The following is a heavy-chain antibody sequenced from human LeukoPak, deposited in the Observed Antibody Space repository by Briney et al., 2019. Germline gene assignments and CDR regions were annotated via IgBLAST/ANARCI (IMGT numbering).Heavy chain of an antibody. V-gene: IGHV1-46*01. J-gene: IGHJ3*02. D-gene: IGHD4-17*01. Sequence: ASEKVSCKASGYTFTSYYMHWVRQAPGQGLEWMGIINPSGGSTSYAQKFQGRVTMTRDTSTSTDYMELSSLRSEDTAVYYCARPRLDYGDYLQSDDAFDIWGQGTMVTVSS. CDR1: GYTFTSYY. CDR2: INPSGGST. CDR3: ARPRLDYGDYLQSDDAFDI.